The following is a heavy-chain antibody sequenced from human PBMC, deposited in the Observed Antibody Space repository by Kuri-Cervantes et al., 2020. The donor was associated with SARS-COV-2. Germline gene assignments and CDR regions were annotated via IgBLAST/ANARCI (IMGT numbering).Heavy chain of an antibody. CDR1: GGSFSGYY. D-gene: IGHD6-19*01. Sequence: ESLKISCAVYGGSFSGYYWSWIRQPPGKGLEWIGEINHSVSTNYNPSLKSRVTISVDTSKNQFSLKLSSVTAADTAVYYCARGRIGYSSGWSYWYFDLWGRGTLVTVSS. V-gene: IGHV4-34*01. CDR3: ARGRIGYSSGWSYWYFDL. J-gene: IGHJ2*01. CDR2: INHSVST.